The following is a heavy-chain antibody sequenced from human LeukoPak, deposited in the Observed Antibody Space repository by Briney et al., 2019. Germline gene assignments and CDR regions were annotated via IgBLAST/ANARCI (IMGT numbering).Heavy chain of an antibody. Sequence: PGGSLRLSCAASGFTFDDYAMHWVRQAPGKGLEWVAVISYDGSNKYYADSVKGRFTISRDNSKNTLYLQMNSLRAEDTAVYYCARDPGLVYYYYYMDVWGKGTTVTVSS. CDR1: GFTFDDYA. CDR2: ISYDGSNK. D-gene: IGHD6-13*01. CDR3: ARDPGLVYYYYYMDV. V-gene: IGHV3-30-3*01. J-gene: IGHJ6*03.